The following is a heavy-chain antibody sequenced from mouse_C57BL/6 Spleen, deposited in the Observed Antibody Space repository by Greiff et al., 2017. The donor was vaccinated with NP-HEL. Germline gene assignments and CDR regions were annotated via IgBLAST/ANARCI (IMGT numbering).Heavy chain of an antibody. CDR3: TRERGDGGYAMDY. CDR1: GFTFSSYA. Sequence: EVKLVESGEGLVKPGGSLKLSCAASGFTFSSYAMSWVRQTPEKRLEWVSYISSGGDYIYYADTVKGRFTISRDNARNTLYLQMSSLKSEDTAMYYCTRERGDGGYAMDYWGQGTSVTVSS. CDR2: ISSGGDYI. D-gene: IGHD2-3*01. J-gene: IGHJ4*01. V-gene: IGHV5-9-1*02.